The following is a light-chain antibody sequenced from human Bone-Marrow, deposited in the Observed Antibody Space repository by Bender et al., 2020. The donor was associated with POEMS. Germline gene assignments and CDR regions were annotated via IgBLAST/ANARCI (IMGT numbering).Light chain of an antibody. J-gene: IGLJ2*01. CDR2: LKSDGSH. CDR1: SGHSYYT. V-gene: IGLV4-69*01. CDR3: CSFAGSSVV. Sequence: QLVLTQSPSASASLGASVKLTCTLSSGHSYYTIAWHQQQPEKGPRYLMKLKSDGSHTKGDGIPDRFSGSSSGAERYLTISSLQSEDEADYYCCSFAGSSVVFGGGTKLTVL.